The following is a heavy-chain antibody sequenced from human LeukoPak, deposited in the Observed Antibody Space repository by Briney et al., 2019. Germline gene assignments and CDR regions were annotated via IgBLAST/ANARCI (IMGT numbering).Heavy chain of an antibody. Sequence: GGSLRLSCAASGFTSSSYAMSWVRQAPGKGLEWVSRISASGGSTYYADSVKGRFTISRVNSKNTLYLQMNSLRAEETAVYYCAKSTSSSWYVFDYWGQGTLVTVSS. J-gene: IGHJ4*02. V-gene: IGHV3-23*01. CDR3: AKSTSSSWYVFDY. D-gene: IGHD6-13*01. CDR1: GFTSSSYA. CDR2: ISASGGST.